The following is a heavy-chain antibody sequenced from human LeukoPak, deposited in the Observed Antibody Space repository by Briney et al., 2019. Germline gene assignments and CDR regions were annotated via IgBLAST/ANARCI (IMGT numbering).Heavy chain of an antibody. V-gene: IGHV3-21*01. CDR1: GFTFSSYS. CDR3: ARVQLYGDYTSGADY. CDR2: ISSSSSYI. D-gene: IGHD4-17*01. Sequence: GGSLRPSCAASGFTFSSYSMNWVRQAPGKGLEWVSSISSSSSYIYYADSVKGRFTISRDNAKNSLYLQMNSLRAEDTAVYYCARVQLYGDYTSGADYWGQGTLVTVSS. J-gene: IGHJ4*02.